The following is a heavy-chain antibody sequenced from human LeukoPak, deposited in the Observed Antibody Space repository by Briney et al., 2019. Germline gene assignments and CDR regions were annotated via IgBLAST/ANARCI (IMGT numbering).Heavy chain of an antibody. J-gene: IGHJ4*02. CDR2: INHSGST. V-gene: IGHV4-34*01. CDR3: ARRNPAVAGKYYFDY. CDR1: GGSFSGYY. Sequence: PSETLSLTCAVYGGSFSGYYWSWIRQPPGKGLEWIGEINHSGSTNYNPSLKSRVTISVDTSKNQFSLKLSSVTAADTAVYYCARRNPAVAGKYYFDYWGQGTLVTVSS. D-gene: IGHD6-19*01.